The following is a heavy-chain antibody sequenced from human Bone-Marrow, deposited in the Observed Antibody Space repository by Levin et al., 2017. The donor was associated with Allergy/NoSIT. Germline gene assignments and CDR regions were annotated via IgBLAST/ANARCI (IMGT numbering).Heavy chain of an antibody. CDR1: GGSIRSYF. CDR2: IYYTGST. CDR3: AGVVAAGTSRWFDR. V-gene: IGHV4-59*01. D-gene: IGHD6-13*01. Sequence: SQTLSLTCTVSGGSIRSYFWSWIRQSPEKGLEWIGFIYYTGSTNYNPSLKSRVTISVDTSKNQFSLKLSSVTPADTAVYYCAGVVAAGTSRWFDRWGQGTLVTVSS. J-gene: IGHJ5*02.